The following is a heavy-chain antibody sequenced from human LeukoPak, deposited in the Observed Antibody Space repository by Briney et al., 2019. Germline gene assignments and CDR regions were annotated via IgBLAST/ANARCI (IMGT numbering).Heavy chain of an antibody. CDR1: GFTFSSYS. V-gene: IGHV3-21*01. D-gene: IGHD3-22*01. CDR2: ISSSSSYI. J-gene: IGHJ5*02. Sequence: PGGALRLSCAASGFTFSSYSMNWVRQAPGKGLEWVSSISSSSSYIYYADSVKGRFTISRDNAKNSLYLQMNSLRAEDTAVYYCARDPRHYYYDSSGYYPGPRNWFDPWGRGTLVTGSA. CDR3: ARDPRHYYYDSSGYYPGPRNWFDP.